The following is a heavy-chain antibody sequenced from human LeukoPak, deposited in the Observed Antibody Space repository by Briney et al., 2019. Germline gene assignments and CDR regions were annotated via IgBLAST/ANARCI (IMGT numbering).Heavy chain of an antibody. CDR1: GYTFTSYG. J-gene: IGHJ4*02. D-gene: IGHD3-10*01. CDR2: IIPIFGTA. Sequence: SVKVSCKASGYTFTSYGISWVRQAPGQGLEWMGGIIPIFGTANYAQKFQGRVTITADESTSTAYMELSSLRSEDTAVYYCARDFYPMVRGYYFDYWGQGTLVTVSS. CDR3: ARDFYPMVRGYYFDY. V-gene: IGHV1-69*13.